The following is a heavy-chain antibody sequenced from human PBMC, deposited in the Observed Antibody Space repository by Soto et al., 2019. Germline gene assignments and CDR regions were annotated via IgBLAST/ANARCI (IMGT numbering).Heavy chain of an antibody. D-gene: IGHD2-21*02. CDR3: ARGYCGHSHPIDL. CDR1: GGSINSGGYY. J-gene: IGHJ5*02. Sequence: QVQLQESGPGLVKPSQTLSLTCTVSGGSINSGGYYWSWIRQLPGKGLEWIGYIYYNGHTYYNPYLKSRVATSVDTSKNQLYQKLSSVTAADTAVYYCARGYCGHSHPIDLWGQGTLVTVSS. V-gene: IGHV4-31*03. CDR2: IYYNGHT.